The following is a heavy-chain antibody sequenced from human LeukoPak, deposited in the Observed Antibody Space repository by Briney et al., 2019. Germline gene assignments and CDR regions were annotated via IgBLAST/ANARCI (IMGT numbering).Heavy chain of an antibody. Sequence: SETLSLTCTVSGYSISSGYYWGWIRQPPGKGLEWIVSIYHSGSTYYNPYLKSRVTISVDTSTNPFSLKLSTVTAADTAVYYCARGRNWNYESHFDYWGQGTLVTVSS. CDR3: ARGRNWNYESHFDY. J-gene: IGHJ4*02. CDR2: IYHSGST. CDR1: GYSISSGYY. D-gene: IGHD1-7*01. V-gene: IGHV4-38-2*02.